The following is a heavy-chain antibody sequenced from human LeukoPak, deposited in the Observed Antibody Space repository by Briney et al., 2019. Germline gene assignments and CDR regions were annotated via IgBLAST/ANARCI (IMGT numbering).Heavy chain of an antibody. CDR1: GSSISSGYY. D-gene: IGHD3-3*01. J-gene: IGHJ6*03. Sequence: PSETLSLTCTVSGSSISSGYYWGWIRQPPGKGLEWIGNMHHSGNTYYSPSLRSRVTISIDTSKTQFSLKLTSVTAADTAVYYCARDFWSGSTYYMDVWGKGTTVTVSS. CDR2: MHHSGNT. V-gene: IGHV4-38-2*02. CDR3: ARDFWSGSTYYMDV.